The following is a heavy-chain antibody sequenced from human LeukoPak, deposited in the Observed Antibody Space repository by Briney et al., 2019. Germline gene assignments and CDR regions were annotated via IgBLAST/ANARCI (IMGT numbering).Heavy chain of an antibody. Sequence: TLSLTCTVSGGSISSGGYYWSWIRQHPGKGLEWIGYIYYSGSTYYNPSLKSRVTISVDTSKIRFSLKLSSVTAADTAVYYCARADATGGRFHAFDIWGQGTMVTVSS. CDR3: ARADATGGRFHAFDI. V-gene: IGHV4-31*03. CDR2: IYYSGST. D-gene: IGHD3-3*01. J-gene: IGHJ3*02. CDR1: GGSISSGGYY.